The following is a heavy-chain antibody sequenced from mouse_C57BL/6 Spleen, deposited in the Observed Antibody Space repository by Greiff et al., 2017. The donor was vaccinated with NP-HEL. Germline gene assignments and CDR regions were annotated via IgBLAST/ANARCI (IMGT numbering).Heavy chain of an antibody. D-gene: IGHD1-1*01. Sequence: QVHVKQSGAELVRPGASVKLSCKASGYTFTDYYINWVKQRPGQGLEWIARIYPGSGNTYYNEKFKGKATLTAEKSSSTAYMQLSSLTSEDSAVYFCARDGIIYYYGSSHWYFDVWGTGTTVTVSS. V-gene: IGHV1-76*01. J-gene: IGHJ1*03. CDR3: ARDGIIYYYGSSHWYFDV. CDR2: IYPGSGNT. CDR1: GYTFTDYY.